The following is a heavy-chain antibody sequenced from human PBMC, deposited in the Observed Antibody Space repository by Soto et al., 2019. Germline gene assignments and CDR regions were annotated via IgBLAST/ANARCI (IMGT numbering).Heavy chain of an antibody. CDR3: ERRPHLADNVELDY. Sequence: QVQLVQSGAEVKKPGASVTVSCKASGYTFTNYGINWVRQAPGQGLEWMGWISAYSGHTNYAQKLQDTVTMTTDTSTSTAYMERRSLRSDETAVYYCERRPHLADNVELDYWGQGTLVTVSS. V-gene: IGHV1-18*01. D-gene: IGHD6-19*01. CDR2: ISAYSGHT. J-gene: IGHJ4*02. CDR1: GYTFTNYG.